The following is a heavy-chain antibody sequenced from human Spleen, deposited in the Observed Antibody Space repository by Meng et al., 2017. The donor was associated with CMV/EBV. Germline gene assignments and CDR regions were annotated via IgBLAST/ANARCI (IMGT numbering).Heavy chain of an antibody. CDR3: ARQYDFWGGYHFDY. J-gene: IGHJ4*02. CDR1: GFTFSSYA. Sequence: LSLTCAASGFTFSSYAMSWVRQAPGKGLEWVSAISGSGGSTYYADSVKGRFTICRDNSKNTLYLQMNSLRAGDTAVYYCARQYDFWGGYHFDYWGQGTLVTVSS. D-gene: IGHD3-3*01. CDR2: ISGSGGST. V-gene: IGHV3-23*01.